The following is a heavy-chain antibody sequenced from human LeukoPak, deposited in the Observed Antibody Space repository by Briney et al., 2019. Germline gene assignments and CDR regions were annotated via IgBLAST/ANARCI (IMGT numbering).Heavy chain of an antibody. CDR3: ARAVAGTHWFDP. Sequence: GGSLRLSCAASGFTLTYYDMHWVRQATGKGLEWVSGIDIPGNTYYPDSVKGRFTMSRESAKNSLYLQMNSLRAGDTAVYHCARAVAGTHWFDPWGQGTLVIVSS. CDR2: IDIPGNT. J-gene: IGHJ5*02. CDR1: GFTLTYYD. D-gene: IGHD6-19*01. V-gene: IGHV3-13*01.